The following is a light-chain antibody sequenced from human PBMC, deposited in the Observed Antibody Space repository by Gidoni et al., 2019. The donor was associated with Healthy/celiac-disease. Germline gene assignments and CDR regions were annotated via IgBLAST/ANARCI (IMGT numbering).Light chain of an antibody. Sequence: IVLTQSPATLSLSPGERATLSCRASQSVSSYLAWYQQKPGQAPRLLIYDASNRATGIPARFSGSGAGTDYTLTISSLEPEDVAVYYCQQRSNWPPIFTFGPGTKVDIK. CDR3: QQRSNWPPIFT. CDR2: DAS. J-gene: IGKJ3*01. V-gene: IGKV3-11*01. CDR1: QSVSSY.